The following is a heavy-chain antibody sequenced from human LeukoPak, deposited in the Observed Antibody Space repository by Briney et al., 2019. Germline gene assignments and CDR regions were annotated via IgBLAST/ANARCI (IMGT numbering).Heavy chain of an antibody. CDR3: AKLYSSGWPLECMDV. CDR1: GYTFTSYA. V-gene: IGHV1-18*01. CDR2: ISAYNGNT. J-gene: IGHJ6*02. Sequence: ASVKVSCKASGYTFTSYAISWVRQAPGQGLEYMGYISAYNGNTNYAQKFQGRVIMTTDTPTSTVYMELRSLRSDDTAVYYCAKLYSSGWPLECMDVWGQGTTVTASS. D-gene: IGHD6-19*01.